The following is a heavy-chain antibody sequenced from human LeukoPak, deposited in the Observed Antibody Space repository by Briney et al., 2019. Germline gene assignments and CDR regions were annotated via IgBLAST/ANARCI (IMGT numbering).Heavy chain of an antibody. Sequence: SETLSLTCAVYGGSFSGYYWSWIRQPPGKGLEWIGEINHSGSTNYNPSLKSRVTISVDTSKNQFSLKLSSVTAADTAVYYCARAAGSYLDYRGQGTLVTVSS. V-gene: IGHV4-34*01. J-gene: IGHJ4*02. D-gene: IGHD3-10*01. CDR2: INHSGST. CDR1: GGSFSGYY. CDR3: ARAAGSYLDY.